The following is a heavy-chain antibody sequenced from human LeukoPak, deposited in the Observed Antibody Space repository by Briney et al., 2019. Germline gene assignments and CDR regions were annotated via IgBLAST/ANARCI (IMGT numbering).Heavy chain of an antibody. V-gene: IGHV4-39*01. Sequence: SETLSLTCTVSGGSISSSSYYWGWIRQPPGKGLEWIGSIYYSGSTYYNPSLKSRVTISVDTSKNQFSLKLSSVTAADTAVYYCARAATPDEGWFDPWGQGTLITVSS. D-gene: IGHD2-15*01. J-gene: IGHJ5*02. CDR3: ARAATPDEGWFDP. CDR1: GGSISSSSYY. CDR2: IYYSGST.